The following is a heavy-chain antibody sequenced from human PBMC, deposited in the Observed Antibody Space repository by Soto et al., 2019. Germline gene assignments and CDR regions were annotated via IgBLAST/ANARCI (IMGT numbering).Heavy chain of an antibody. Sequence: EVQLVESGGGLVKPGGSLRLSCAASGFTFSSYSMNWVRQAPGKGLEWVSSISSSSSYIYYADSVKGRFTISRDNAKNSLYLQMNSLRAEDTAVYYCARALVVATPPPPGFDYWGQGTLVTVSS. V-gene: IGHV3-21*01. D-gene: IGHD2-15*01. CDR1: GFTFSSYS. CDR2: ISSSSSYI. CDR3: ARALVVATPPPPGFDY. J-gene: IGHJ4*02.